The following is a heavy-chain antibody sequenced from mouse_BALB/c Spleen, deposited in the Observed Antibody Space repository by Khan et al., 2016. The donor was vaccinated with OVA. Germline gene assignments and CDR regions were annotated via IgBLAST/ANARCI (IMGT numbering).Heavy chain of an antibody. D-gene: IGHD2-5*01. CDR2: INPTSGYT. V-gene: IGHV1-7*01. CDR1: GYNINTYW. Sequence: QVQLQESGAELVKPGASVKMSCTASGYNINTYWMHWVKQRPGQGLEWIGNINPTSGYTEYNEKFKDRATLSADKSSSTAYLQLSSLTSEDSAIYSCTRDSIDYWSQGTTLTGSS. J-gene: IGHJ2*01. CDR3: TRDSIDY.